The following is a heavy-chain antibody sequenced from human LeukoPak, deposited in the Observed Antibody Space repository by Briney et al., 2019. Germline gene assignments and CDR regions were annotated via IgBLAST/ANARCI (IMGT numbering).Heavy chain of an antibody. J-gene: IGHJ4*02. D-gene: IGHD3-16*02. CDR2: INHSGST. Sequence: SETLSLTCAVYGGSFSGYYWSWIRQPPGKGLEWIGEINHSGSTNYNPSLKSRVTISVDTSKNQFSLKLSSVTAADTAVYYCAVMITFGGVIAKIDYWGQGTLVTVSS. CDR3: AVMITFGGVIAKIDY. V-gene: IGHV4-34*01. CDR1: GGSFSGYY.